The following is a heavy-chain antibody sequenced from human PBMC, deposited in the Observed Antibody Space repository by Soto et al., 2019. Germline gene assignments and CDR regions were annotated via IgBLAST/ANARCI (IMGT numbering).Heavy chain of an antibody. J-gene: IGHJ6*02. CDR2: INPSSGTT. D-gene: IGHD2-15*01. V-gene: IGHV3-23*01. CDR3: AKGGWLDV. Sequence: EVQLLESGGGLVQPGGFLRLACDASGFSFSTYEMTWARQAPGKGLEWVAFINPSSGTTHYADSVKGRFTISRDNSKDTLYLQLTSLRVEDTAVYYCAKGGWLDVWGQGTTVTVSS. CDR1: GFSFSTYE.